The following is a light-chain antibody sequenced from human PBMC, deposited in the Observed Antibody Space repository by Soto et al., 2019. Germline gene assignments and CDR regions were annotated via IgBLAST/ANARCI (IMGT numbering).Light chain of an antibody. J-gene: IGKJ1*01. CDR2: GAS. CDR3: QQYNDWPPWT. Sequence: VLTQSPATLSMSPGHRATLYCRARQSVSNNLAWYQQRPGQAPRLLIYGASTRATGIPARFSGSGSGTEFTLTISSLQSEDFAVYYCQQYNDWPPWTFGQGTMVDI. V-gene: IGKV3-15*01. CDR1: QSVSNN.